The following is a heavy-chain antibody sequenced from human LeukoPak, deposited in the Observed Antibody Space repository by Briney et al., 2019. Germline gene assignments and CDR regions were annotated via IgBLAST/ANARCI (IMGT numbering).Heavy chain of an antibody. CDR1: GYTFPGYY. V-gene: IGHV3-33*01. CDR2: IWYDGSNK. CDR3: ARDVGSGNGY. D-gene: IGHD6-25*01. Sequence: SCKASGYTFPGYYMHWVRQAPGKGLEWVAVIWYDGSNKYYADSVKGRFTISRDNSKNTLYLQMNSLRAEDTAVYYCARDVGSGNGYWGQGTLVTVSS. J-gene: IGHJ4*02.